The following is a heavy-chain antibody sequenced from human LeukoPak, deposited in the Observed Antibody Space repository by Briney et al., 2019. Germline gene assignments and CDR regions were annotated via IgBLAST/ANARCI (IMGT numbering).Heavy chain of an antibody. CDR2: IYSGGST. V-gene: IGHV3-66*02. J-gene: IGHJ5*02. CDR1: GFTVSSNY. D-gene: IGHD2-15*01. CDR3: AKAKVVAARNWFDP. Sequence: GGSLRLSCAASGFTVSSNYMSWVRQAPGKGLEWVSVIYSGGSTYYADSVKGRFTISSDNSKNTLYLQMNSLRAEDTAVYYCAKAKVVAARNWFDPWGQGTLVTVSS.